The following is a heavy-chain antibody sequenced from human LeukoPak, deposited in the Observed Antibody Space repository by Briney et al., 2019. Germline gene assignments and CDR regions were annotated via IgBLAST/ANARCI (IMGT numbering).Heavy chain of an antibody. V-gene: IGHV3-66*01. Sequence: GGSLRLSCAASGFTVSRNYMSWVRQAPGKGLEWVSVDAGGSTNYADSVKGRFTISRDISKNTLYLQMNSLRAEDTAIYFCARGSPIGAWWYFDLWGRGTLVTVSS. J-gene: IGHJ2*01. CDR2: DAGGST. CDR3: ARGSPIGAWWYFDL. CDR1: GFTVSRNY.